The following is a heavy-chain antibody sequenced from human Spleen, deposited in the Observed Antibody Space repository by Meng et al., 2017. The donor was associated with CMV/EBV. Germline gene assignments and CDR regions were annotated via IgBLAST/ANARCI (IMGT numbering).Heavy chain of an antibody. CDR1: ADYIKNTGYF. V-gene: IGHV4-39*07. CDR3: ARLRGGSDNLLTVYPTVFDS. D-gene: IGHD3-9*01. J-gene: IGHJ4*02. CDR2: IHYSGNT. Sequence: SETLSLTCVVSADYIKNTGYFWGWIRQPPGEGLEWIATIHYSGNTYYRPSLKSRLDISLDPTTNQFSLKLSSMTAADTAVYYCARLRGGSDNLLTVYPTVFDSWGQGTLVTVSS.